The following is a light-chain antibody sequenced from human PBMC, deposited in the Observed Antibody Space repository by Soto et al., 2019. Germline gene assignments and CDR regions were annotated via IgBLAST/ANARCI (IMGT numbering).Light chain of an antibody. CDR3: QQYGSSPYS. V-gene: IGKV3-20*01. Sequence: ETVLTQSPGTLSLSPGEGATLSCRASQSFSSSYLAWYHQKPGQAPRLLIYGASTMATGIPDRFSGSGSGTDFTLTITRLEPEDFAVYYCQQYGSSPYSFGQGTKLELK. J-gene: IGKJ2*03. CDR2: GAS. CDR1: QSFSSSY.